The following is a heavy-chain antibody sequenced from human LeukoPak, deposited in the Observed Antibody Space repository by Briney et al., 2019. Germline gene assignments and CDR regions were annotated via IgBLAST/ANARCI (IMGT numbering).Heavy chain of an antibody. V-gene: IGHV1-46*01. CDR2: INPTGIST. CDR1: GYTFTNYY. J-gene: IGHJ3*02. CDR3: ARGSSRYAFDI. Sequence: ASVKVSCKASGYTFTNYYMHWVRQAPGQGLEWMGLINPTGISTNYAQKFRGRVTMTRDTSTTTVYMELSSPRSEDTAVYYCARGSSRYAFDIWGQGTMVIVSS.